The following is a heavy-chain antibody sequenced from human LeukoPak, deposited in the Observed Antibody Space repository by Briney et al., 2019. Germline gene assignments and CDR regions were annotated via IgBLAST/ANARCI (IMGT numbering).Heavy chain of an antibody. CDR1: GGSISSYY. J-gene: IGHJ4*02. Sequence: SETLSLTCTVSGGSISSYYWSWIRQPPGKGLEWIGYIHYSGSTKYNPSLKSRVTISIDTSKNQFSLKLSSVTAADTAVYYCARAFIVVVTAQVYYFDYWGQGTLVTVSS. D-gene: IGHD2-21*02. CDR3: ARAFIVVVTAQVYYFDY. V-gene: IGHV4-59*01. CDR2: IHYSGST.